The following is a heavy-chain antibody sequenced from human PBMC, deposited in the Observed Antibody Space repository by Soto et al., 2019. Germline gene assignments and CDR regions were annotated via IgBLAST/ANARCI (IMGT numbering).Heavy chain of an antibody. V-gene: IGHV3-23*01. Sequence: PGGSLRLSCAASGFTFSSYAMSWVRQAPGKGLEWVSAISGSGGSTYYADSVKGRFTISRDNSKNTLYLQMNSLRAEDTAVYYCARPAVADHDYYYGMDVWGQGTTVTVSS. CDR3: ARPAVADHDYYYGMDV. CDR2: ISGSGGST. D-gene: IGHD6-19*01. CDR1: GFTFSSYA. J-gene: IGHJ6*02.